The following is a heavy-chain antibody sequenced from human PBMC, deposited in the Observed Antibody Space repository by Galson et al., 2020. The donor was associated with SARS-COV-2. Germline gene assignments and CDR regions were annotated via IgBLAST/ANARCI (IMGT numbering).Heavy chain of an antibody. CDR3: ARDRRVGDDFDY. V-gene: IGHV3-33*01. CDR2: IWYDGSNK. Sequence: GESLKISCAASGFTFSSYGMHWVRQAPGKGLEWVAVIWYDGSNKYYADSVKGRFTISRDNSKNTLYLQMNSLRAEDTAVYYCARDRRVGDDFDYWGQGTLVTVSS. D-gene: IGHD1-26*01. J-gene: IGHJ4*02. CDR1: GFTFSSYG.